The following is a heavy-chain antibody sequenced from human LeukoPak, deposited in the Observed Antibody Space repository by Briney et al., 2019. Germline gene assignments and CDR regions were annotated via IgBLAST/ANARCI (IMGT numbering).Heavy chain of an antibody. D-gene: IGHD1-26*01. J-gene: IGHJ4*02. CDR1: GGSFSGYY. CDR3: AREWELLPGLDY. Sequence: SETLSLTCAVYGGSFSGYYWSWIRQPPGKGLEWIGEINHSGSTNYNPSLKGRVTISVDTSKNKFSLKLSSVTAADTAVYYCAREWELLPGLDYWGQGTLVTVSS. V-gene: IGHV4-34*01. CDR2: INHSGST.